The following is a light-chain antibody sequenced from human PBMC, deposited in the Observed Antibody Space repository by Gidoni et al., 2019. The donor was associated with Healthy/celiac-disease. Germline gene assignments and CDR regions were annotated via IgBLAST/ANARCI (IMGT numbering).Light chain of an antibody. J-gene: IGKJ2*03. CDR1: QSVLYSSNNKNY. CDR3: QQDYSTPRS. CDR2: WAS. Sequence: DIVMTQSPDSLAVSLGERAPINCKSSQSVLYSSNNKNYLAWYQQKPGQPPKLPIYWASTRESGVPDRFSGSGSGTDFTLTISSLQAEDVAVYYCQQDYSTPRSFGQGTKLEIK. V-gene: IGKV4-1*01.